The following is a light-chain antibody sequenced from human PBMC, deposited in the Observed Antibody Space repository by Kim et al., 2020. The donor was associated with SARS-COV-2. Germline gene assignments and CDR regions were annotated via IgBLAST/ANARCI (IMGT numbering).Light chain of an antibody. V-gene: IGLV2-14*03. CDR3: TSYIGSDSYV. CDR2: DVS. CDR1: ISDVGASSNY. Sequence: QSALTQPASVSGSPGQSITISCTGTISDVGASSNYVSWFQQHPGKAPKLMIYDVSNRPSGISDRFSGSRSGNTASLTISGLQAEDEANYYCTSYIGSDSYVFGPGTKVTVL. J-gene: IGLJ1*01.